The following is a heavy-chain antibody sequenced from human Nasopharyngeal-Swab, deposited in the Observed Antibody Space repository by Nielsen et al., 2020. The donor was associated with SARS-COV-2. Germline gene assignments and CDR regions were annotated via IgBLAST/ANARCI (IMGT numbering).Heavy chain of an antibody. CDR2: ILSSDEK. Sequence: WIRQPPGKALEWLAHILSSDEKSYSTSLRSRLTISKDTSKSQVVLTMTNLDPVDTATYYCARTRVVVVVAADKYDYYWTSGAKGPRSPSP. J-gene: IGHJ6*03. CDR3: ARTRVVVVVAADKYDYYWTS. D-gene: IGHD2-15*01. V-gene: IGHV2-26*01.